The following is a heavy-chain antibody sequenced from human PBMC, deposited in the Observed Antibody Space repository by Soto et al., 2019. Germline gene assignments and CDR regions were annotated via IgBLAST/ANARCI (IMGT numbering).Heavy chain of an antibody. CDR1: GGTFSNYA. Sequence: QVQLVQSGAEVKKPGSSVKVSCKASGGTFSNYALDWVRQAPGQGLEWMGGIIPIFGTVRHAQNFQGRVTITADESTATAYMELSSLRYEDTAMYYCATGGERDYYDHSGWRWGQGTRSPSPQ. D-gene: IGHD3-22*01. J-gene: IGHJ1*01. CDR3: ATGGERDYYDHSGWR. V-gene: IGHV1-69*12. CDR2: IIPIFGTV.